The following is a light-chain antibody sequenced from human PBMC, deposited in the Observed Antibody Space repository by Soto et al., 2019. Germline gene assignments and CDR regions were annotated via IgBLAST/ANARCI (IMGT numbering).Light chain of an antibody. CDR2: EVS. V-gene: IGLV2-14*01. CDR1: SSDVGGYNY. J-gene: IGLJ2*01. CDR3: SSYTSISTLVV. Sequence: QSALTQPASVSGSPGQSITISCTGTSSDVGGYNYVSWYHQHPGKAPKLMIYEVSNRPSGVSNRFSGSKSGNTASLTISGLQAEDEADYYCSSYTSISTLVVFGGGTKVTVL.